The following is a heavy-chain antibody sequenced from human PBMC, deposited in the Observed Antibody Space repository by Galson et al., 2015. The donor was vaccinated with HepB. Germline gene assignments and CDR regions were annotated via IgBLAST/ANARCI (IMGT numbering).Heavy chain of an antibody. D-gene: IGHD3-9*01. CDR1: GFTFSDYY. CDR3: AKDPGTYSYDILTGYYLYFDY. V-gene: IGHV3-23*01. Sequence: SLRLSCAASGFTFSDYYMSWVRQAPGKGLEWVSAISGSGGSTYYADSVKGRFTISRDNSKNTLYLQMNSLRAEDTAVYYCAKDPGTYSYDILTGYYLYFDYWGQGTLVTVSS. CDR2: ISGSGGST. J-gene: IGHJ4*02.